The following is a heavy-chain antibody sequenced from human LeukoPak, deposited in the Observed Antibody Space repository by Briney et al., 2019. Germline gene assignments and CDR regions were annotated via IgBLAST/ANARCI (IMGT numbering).Heavy chain of an antibody. V-gene: IGHV3-23*01. J-gene: IGHJ4*02. CDR3: AKKPVRRAAGYYFDY. Sequence: PGASLRLSCAASGVTFSSYAMSWVRQAPGKGLECVSAISGSGGSTYYADSVKGRFTISRDNPKTTLYLQMNSLRAEDTAVYYCAKKPVRRAAGYYFDYWGQGTLVTVSS. D-gene: IGHD6-13*01. CDR1: GVTFSSYA. CDR2: ISGSGGST.